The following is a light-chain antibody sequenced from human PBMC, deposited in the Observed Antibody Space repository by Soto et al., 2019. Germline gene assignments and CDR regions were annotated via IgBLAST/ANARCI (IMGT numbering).Light chain of an antibody. V-gene: IGKV1-5*01. CDR1: QSISYR. J-gene: IGKJ1*01. Sequence: DIQMTQSPSTLSASVGDRVTITCRASQSISYRLAWYQQKPGKAPKVLIYDVSSLESGVPSRFSGSGSGTEFTLTISSLQPDDFATYYCQQYDSYSWTFGQGTKVDIK. CDR2: DVS. CDR3: QQYDSYSWT.